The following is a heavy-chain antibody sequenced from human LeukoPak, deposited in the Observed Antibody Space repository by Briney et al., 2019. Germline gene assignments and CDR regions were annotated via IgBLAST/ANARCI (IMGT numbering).Heavy chain of an antibody. Sequence: SETLSLTCAVYGGTFSGYYWSWIRQPPGKRLEWVGESNDSGGTNYNPSLKSRVTISVDTSKNQFSLKLSSVTAADTAVYYCARHRILDYYGSGSTYFDYWGQGTLVTVSS. CDR3: ARHRILDYYGSGSTYFDY. CDR1: GGTFSGYY. V-gene: IGHV4-34*01. J-gene: IGHJ4*02. D-gene: IGHD3-10*01. CDR2: SNDSGGT.